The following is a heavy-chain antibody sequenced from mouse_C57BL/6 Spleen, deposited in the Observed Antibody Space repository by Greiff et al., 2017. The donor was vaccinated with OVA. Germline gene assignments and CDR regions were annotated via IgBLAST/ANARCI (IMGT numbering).Heavy chain of an antibody. CDR2: IDPSDSYT. Sequence: QVQLQQPGPELVMPGASVKLSCKASGYTFTSYWMHWVKQRPGQGLEWIGEIDPSDSYTNYNQKFKGKSTLTVDKSSSTAYMQLSSLTSEDSAVYYCARRKLTAFDYWGKGTTLTVSS. CDR3: ARRKLTAFDY. V-gene: IGHV1-69*01. D-gene: IGHD4-1*01. J-gene: IGHJ2*01. CDR1: GYTFTSYW.